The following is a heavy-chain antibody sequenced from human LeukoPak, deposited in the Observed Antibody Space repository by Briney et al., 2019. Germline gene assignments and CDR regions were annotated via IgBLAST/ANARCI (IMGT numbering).Heavy chain of an antibody. CDR3: ARDSVYDSSGRYYYYYMDV. D-gene: IGHD3-22*01. V-gene: IGHV1-2*02. Sequence: ASVKVSCEASGYTFTGYYMHWVRQAPGQGLEWMGWINPNSGGTNYAQKFQGRVTMTRDTSISTAYMELSRLRSDDTAVYYCARDSVYDSSGRYYYYYMDVWGKGATVTVSS. J-gene: IGHJ6*03. CDR1: GYTFTGYY. CDR2: INPNSGGT.